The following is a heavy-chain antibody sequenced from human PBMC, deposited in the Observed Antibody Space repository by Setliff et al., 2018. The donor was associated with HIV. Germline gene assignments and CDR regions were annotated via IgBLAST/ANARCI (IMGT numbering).Heavy chain of an antibody. D-gene: IGHD5-18*01. CDR3: ARDRETGNNYGTDL. Sequence: GASVKVSCKASGYTFTSYWIHWLRQAPGQGLEWMGMINPSGGSTSNAEKFQGRLTMTRDSSTSTVYMELSSLRSEDTAVYYCARDRETGNNYGTDLWGQGTPVTVSS. CDR1: GYTFTSYW. V-gene: IGHV1-46*01. J-gene: IGHJ5*02. CDR2: INPSGGST.